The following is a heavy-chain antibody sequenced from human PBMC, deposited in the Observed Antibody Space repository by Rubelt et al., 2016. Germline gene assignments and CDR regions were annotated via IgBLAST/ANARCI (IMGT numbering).Heavy chain of an antibody. CDR1: GGSISSGGYS. J-gene: IGHJ6*02. V-gene: IGHV4-30-4*07. CDR3: AREWGRRDGVDV. CDR2: IYYSGST. Sequence: QVQLQESGPGLVKPSQTLSLTCAVSGGSISSGGYSWSWIRQPPGKGLEWIGYIYYSGSTYYNPSLKSRVTISVDTSKNQFSLKLSSVTAADTAVYYCAREWGRRDGVDVWGQGTTVTVSS. D-gene: IGHD3-16*01.